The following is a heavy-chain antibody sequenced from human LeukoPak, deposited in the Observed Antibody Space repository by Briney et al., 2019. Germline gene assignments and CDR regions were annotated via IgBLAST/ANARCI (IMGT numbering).Heavy chain of an antibody. V-gene: IGHV3-53*01. CDR2: IYSGGST. CDR1: GFTVSSNY. CDR3: ARMSSSWYTGAGDWFDP. D-gene: IGHD6-13*01. J-gene: IGHJ5*02. Sequence: PGGSLRLSCAASGFTVSSNYMSWVRQAPGKGLEWVSVIYSGGSTCYADSVKGRFTISRDNSKNTLYLQMNSLRAEDTAVYYCARMSSSWYTGAGDWFDPWGQGTLVTVSS.